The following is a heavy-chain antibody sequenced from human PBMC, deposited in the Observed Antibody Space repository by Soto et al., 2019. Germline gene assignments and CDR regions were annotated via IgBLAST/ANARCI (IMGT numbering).Heavy chain of an antibody. CDR3: AKPYYYDSSGYYFEDAFDI. Sequence: GGSLRLSCAASGFTFSSYGMHWVRQAPGKGLEWVAVISYDGSNKYYADSVKGRFTISRDNSKNTLYLQMNSLRAEDTAVYYCAKPYYYDSSGYYFEDAFDIWGQGTMVTVSS. CDR1: GFTFSSYG. V-gene: IGHV3-30*18. J-gene: IGHJ3*02. D-gene: IGHD3-22*01. CDR2: ISYDGSNK.